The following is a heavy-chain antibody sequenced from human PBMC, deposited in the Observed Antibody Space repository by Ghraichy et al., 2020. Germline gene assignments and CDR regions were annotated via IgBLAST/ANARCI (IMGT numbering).Heavy chain of an antibody. Sequence: SETLSLTCTVSGYSIGSGFYWGWIRQPPGKGLEWIGSIYHSGSTYYNPSLKSQVTISVDTSKNQFSLKLSSVTAADTAVYYCARRDFYGSGASYYFNYWGQGTLVAVSS. CDR2: IYHSGST. CDR3: ARRDFYGSGASYYFNY. D-gene: IGHD3-10*01. V-gene: IGHV4-38-2*02. J-gene: IGHJ4*02. CDR1: GYSIGSGFY.